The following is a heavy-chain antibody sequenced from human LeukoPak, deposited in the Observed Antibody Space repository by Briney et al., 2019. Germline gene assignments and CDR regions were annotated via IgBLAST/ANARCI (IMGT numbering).Heavy chain of an antibody. CDR2: ISWNSGSI. CDR3: ARAMDC. V-gene: IGHV3-9*01. CDR1: GFTFDDYA. Sequence: PGGSLRLSCAASGFTFDDYAMHWVRQAPGKGLEWVSGISWNSGSIGYADSVKGRFTISRDNAKNSLYLQMNSLRAEDTAVYFCARAMDCWGQGTLVTVSS. J-gene: IGHJ4*02.